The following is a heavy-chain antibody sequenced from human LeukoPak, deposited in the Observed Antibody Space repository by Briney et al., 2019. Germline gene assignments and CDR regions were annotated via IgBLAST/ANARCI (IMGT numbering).Heavy chain of an antibody. CDR1: GGSISNYY. Sequence: PSETLSLTCTVSGGSISNYYWSWIRQPPGKGLEWIGYIYYIGSTNYNPSLKSRVTISVDTSKNQFSLNLSSVTAADTAVYYCAGYSYVQYYFLSWGQRTLGTVSS. CDR2: IYYIGST. CDR3: AGYSYVQYYFLS. J-gene: IGHJ4*02. D-gene: IGHD5-18*01. V-gene: IGHV4-59*08.